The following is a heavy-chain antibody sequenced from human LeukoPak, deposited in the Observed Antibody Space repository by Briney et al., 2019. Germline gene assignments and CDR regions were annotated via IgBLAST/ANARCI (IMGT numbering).Heavy chain of an antibody. Sequence: GASVKVSCKASGYTFTSYYMHWVRQAPGQGLEWMGIINPSGGSTSYAQKFQGRVTMTRDTSTSTVYMELSSLRSEDTAVYYCARAADYVWGSYRIFDYWGQGTLVTVSS. CDR3: ARAADYVWGSYRIFDY. J-gene: IGHJ4*02. D-gene: IGHD3-16*02. V-gene: IGHV1-46*01. CDR1: GYTFTSYY. CDR2: INPSGGST.